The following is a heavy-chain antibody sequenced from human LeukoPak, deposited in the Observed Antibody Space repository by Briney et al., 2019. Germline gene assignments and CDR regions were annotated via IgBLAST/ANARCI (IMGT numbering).Heavy chain of an antibody. Sequence: SETLSLTCTVSGGSISSSSYYWGWIRQPPGKGLEWIGSIYYSGSTYYNPSLKSRVTISVDTSKNQFSLKLSSVTAADTAVYYCARTDLRSRSAPFDYWGQGTLVTVSS. CDR3: ARTDLRSRSAPFDY. CDR1: GGSISSSSYY. CDR2: IYYSGST. V-gene: IGHV4-39*07. J-gene: IGHJ4*02.